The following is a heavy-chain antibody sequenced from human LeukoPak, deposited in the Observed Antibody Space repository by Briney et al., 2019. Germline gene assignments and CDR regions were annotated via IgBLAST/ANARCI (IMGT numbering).Heavy chain of an antibody. CDR2: IYYSGST. J-gene: IGHJ5*02. V-gene: IGHV4-59*11. Sequence: PSETLSLTCTVSGGSISSHYWTWIRQPPGKGLEWIGYIYYSGSTNYNPSLKSRVTISVDTSKNQFSLKLTSVTAADTAVYSCARGGVWFDPWGQGTLVTVSS. CDR1: GGSISSHY. D-gene: IGHD3-10*01. CDR3: ARGGVWFDP.